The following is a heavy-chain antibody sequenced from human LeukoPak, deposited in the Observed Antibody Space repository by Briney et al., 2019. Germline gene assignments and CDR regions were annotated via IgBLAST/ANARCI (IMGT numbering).Heavy chain of an antibody. CDR2: IYYSGST. V-gene: IGHV4-61*01. Sequence: SETLSLTCTVSGGSVSSGSYYWSWIRQPPGKGLEWIGYIYYSGSTNYNPSLKSRVTISVDTSKNQFSLKLSSVTAADTAVYYCARADRGLRGYYFDYWGQGTLVTVSS. CDR1: GGSVSSGSYY. D-gene: IGHD5-12*01. CDR3: ARADRGLRGYYFDY. J-gene: IGHJ4*02.